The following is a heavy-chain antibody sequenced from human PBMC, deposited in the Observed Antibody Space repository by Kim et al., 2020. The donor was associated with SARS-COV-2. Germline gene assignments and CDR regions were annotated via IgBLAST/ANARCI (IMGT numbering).Heavy chain of an antibody. CDR1: GFTFSAYS. CDR2: ISYDGNII. Sequence: GGSLRLSCAASGFTFSAYSIHWVRQAPGKGLEWVAVISYDGNIIYYADSVKGRFTISRDNSENTLYLQMNSLRPEDTAVCYCAKEGSYYGSGTSSNLQYWGQGTLVTVSS. V-gene: IGHV3-30*18. D-gene: IGHD3-10*01. CDR3: AKEGSYYGSGTSSNLQY. J-gene: IGHJ4*02.